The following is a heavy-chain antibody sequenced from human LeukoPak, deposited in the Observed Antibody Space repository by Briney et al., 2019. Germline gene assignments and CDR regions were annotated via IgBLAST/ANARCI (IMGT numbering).Heavy chain of an antibody. V-gene: IGHV4-4*02. J-gene: IGHJ4*02. CDR2: VHKSGST. D-gene: IGHD1-26*01. Sequence: PSETLSLTCAVSTDSTTSNWWSWVRQPPGKGLEWIGEVHKSGSTNYYPSLQSRVTISIDKSKNQIALELTSVTAADTAVYYCAKEIVGAPTPGAYWGQGTLVTVYS. CDR3: AKEIVGAPTPGAY. CDR1: TDSTTSNW.